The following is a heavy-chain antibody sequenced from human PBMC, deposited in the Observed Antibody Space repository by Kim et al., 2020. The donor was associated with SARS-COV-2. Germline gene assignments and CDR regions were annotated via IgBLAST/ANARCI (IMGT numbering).Heavy chain of an antibody. J-gene: IGHJ4*02. V-gene: IGHV3-30*18. CDR2: MLLGGRNE. D-gene: IGHD1-26*01. CDR1: GFTFNTYG. Sequence: GGSLRLSCAASGFTFNTYGMHWVRQAPGKGLGVLAFMLLGGRNEYYADSVKGRFTISRDDSKNTLYLQMNRLRIEDTAVYYCAKPFSGSFFGYDYWGPGTLVTVSS. CDR3: AKPFSGSFFGYDY.